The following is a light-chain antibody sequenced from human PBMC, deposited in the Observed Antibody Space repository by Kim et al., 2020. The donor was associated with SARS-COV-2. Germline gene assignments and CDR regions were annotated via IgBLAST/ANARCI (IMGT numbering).Light chain of an antibody. CDR2: AAS. Sequence: DIQLTQSPSSLSASVGDRVTITCRASEGIDKDLAWYQQKPGSAPKRLIYAASTLQSGVPSRFSGSGSWTEFTLTISSMQPEDFATYYCLQHNSYPITFGGGTKVEI. CDR1: EGIDKD. V-gene: IGKV1-17*01. J-gene: IGKJ4*01. CDR3: LQHNSYPIT.